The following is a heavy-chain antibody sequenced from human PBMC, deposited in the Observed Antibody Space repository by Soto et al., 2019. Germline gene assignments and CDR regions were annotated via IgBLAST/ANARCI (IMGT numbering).Heavy chain of an antibody. CDR2: IIPIFGTA. V-gene: IGHV1-69*06. J-gene: IGHJ4*02. Sequence: ASVKVSCKASGGTFSSYAISWVRQAPGQGLEWMGGIIPIFGTANYAQKFQGRVTITADKSTSTAYMELSSLRSEDTAVYYCARGSKSEFGELLSWYFDYWGQGTLVTVSS. D-gene: IGHD3-10*01. CDR3: ARGSKSEFGELLSWYFDY. CDR1: GGTFSSYA.